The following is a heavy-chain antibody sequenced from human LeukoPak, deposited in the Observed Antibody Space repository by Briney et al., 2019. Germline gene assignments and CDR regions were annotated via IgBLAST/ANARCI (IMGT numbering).Heavy chain of an antibody. CDR3: AKGWDSSGWYTRTYFDY. CDR1: GLTFSRHA. V-gene: IGHV3-23*01. CDR2: IAASGGST. Sequence: PRGSLRLSCVASGLTFSRHAMTWVRQTPGKGLEWVSGIAASGGSTYYADSVKGRFTISRDNSKNTLYLQMNSLRAEDTAVYYCAKGWDSSGWYTRTYFDYWGQGTLVTVSS. D-gene: IGHD6-19*01. J-gene: IGHJ4*02.